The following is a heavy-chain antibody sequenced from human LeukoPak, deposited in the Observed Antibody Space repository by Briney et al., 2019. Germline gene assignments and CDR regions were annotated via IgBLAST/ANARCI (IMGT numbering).Heavy chain of an antibody. D-gene: IGHD4-11*01. CDR3: ARATYSNYVFAFDI. CDR2: VRYDGANK. V-gene: IGHV3-30*02. CDR1: GFTFTNYG. J-gene: IGHJ3*02. Sequence: GGSLRLSCAASGFTFTNYGMHWVRQSPGKGLEWVAFVRYDGANKYYADSVKGRFTISRDNAKNSLYLQMNSLRAEDTAVYYCARATYSNYVFAFDIWGQGTMVTVSS.